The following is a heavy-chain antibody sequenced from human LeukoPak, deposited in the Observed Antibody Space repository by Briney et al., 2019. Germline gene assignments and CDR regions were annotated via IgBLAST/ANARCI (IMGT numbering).Heavy chain of an antibody. J-gene: IGHJ4*02. Sequence: GGSLRLSCAVSGFTFSSYGMRGVRQAPGKGREGGAVIWYDGSNKYYADSVKGRFTISRDNSKNTLYLQMNSPRAEDTAVYYCARDRVATIIYYFDYWGQGTLVTVSS. CDR3: ARDRVATIIYYFDY. CDR2: IWYDGSNK. CDR1: GFTFSSYG. D-gene: IGHD5-12*01. V-gene: IGHV3-33*01.